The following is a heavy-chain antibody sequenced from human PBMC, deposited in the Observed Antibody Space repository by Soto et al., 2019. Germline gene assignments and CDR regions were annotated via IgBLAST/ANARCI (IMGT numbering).Heavy chain of an antibody. D-gene: IGHD6-19*01. CDR2: IYYSGST. V-gene: IGHV4-31*03. CDR3: ASGIAVAGTEPSWFDP. Sequence: SESLSLTCTVSGGSISSGGYYWSWIRQHPGKGLEWIGYIYYSGSTYYNPSLKSRVTISVDTSKNQFSLKLSSVTAADTAVYYCASGIAVAGTEPSWFDPWGQGTLVTVSS. J-gene: IGHJ5*02. CDR1: GGSISSGGYY.